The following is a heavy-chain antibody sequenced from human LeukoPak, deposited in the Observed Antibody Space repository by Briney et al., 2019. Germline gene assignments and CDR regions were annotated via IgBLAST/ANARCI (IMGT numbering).Heavy chain of an antibody. J-gene: IGHJ4*02. D-gene: IGHD3-10*01. CDR1: GFTFSSYA. CDR3: AKESLWFGEFLSSFDY. Sequence: GGSLRLSCAASGFTFSSYAMSWVRQAPGKGLEGVSAISGSGGSTYYADSVKGRFTISRDNSKNTLYLQMNSLRAEDTAVYYCAKESLWFGEFLSSFDYWGQGTLVTVSS. V-gene: IGHV3-23*01. CDR2: ISGSGGST.